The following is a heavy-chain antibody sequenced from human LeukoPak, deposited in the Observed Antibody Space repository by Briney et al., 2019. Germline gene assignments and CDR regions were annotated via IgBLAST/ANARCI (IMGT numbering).Heavy chain of an antibody. D-gene: IGHD1-26*01. CDR1: GGSISSYY. CDR3: ARNIVGPRQVDY. V-gene: IGHV4-59*01. CDR2: IYHSGTT. Sequence: PSETLSLTCTVSGGSISSYYWSWIRQPPGKGLEWIEYIYHSGTTNYNPSLKSRVTISVDTSKSQFSLKLSSVTAADTAIYYCARNIVGPRQVDYWGQGTLVTVSS. J-gene: IGHJ4*02.